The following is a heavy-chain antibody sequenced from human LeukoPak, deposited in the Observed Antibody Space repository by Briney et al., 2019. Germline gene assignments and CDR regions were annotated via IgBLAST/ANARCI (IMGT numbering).Heavy chain of an antibody. Sequence: GGSLRLSCAASGFTFSSYAMSWVRQAPGKGLEWVSAISGSGGSTYYADSVKGRFTISRDNSKNTLYLQMNSLRTEDTAVYYCAKRGVGTSNAYFDYWGQGTLVTVSS. J-gene: IGHJ4*02. D-gene: IGHD1-26*01. V-gene: IGHV3-23*01. CDR3: AKRGVGTSNAYFDY. CDR2: ISGSGGST. CDR1: GFTFSSYA.